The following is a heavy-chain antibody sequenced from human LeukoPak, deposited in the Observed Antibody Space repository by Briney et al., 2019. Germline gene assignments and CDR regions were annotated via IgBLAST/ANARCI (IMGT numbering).Heavy chain of an antibody. CDR2: IIPIFGTA. CDR1: GGTFSSYA. J-gene: IGHJ4*02. V-gene: IGHV1-69*05. CDR3: ARGGRKKMTTVVPYFDY. Sequence: GSSVKVSCKASGGTFSSYAISWVRQAPGQGLEWMGGIIPIFGTANYAQKFQGRVTITTDESTSTAYMELSSLRSEDTAVYYCARGGRKKMTTVVPYFDYWGQGTLVTVSS. D-gene: IGHD4-23*01.